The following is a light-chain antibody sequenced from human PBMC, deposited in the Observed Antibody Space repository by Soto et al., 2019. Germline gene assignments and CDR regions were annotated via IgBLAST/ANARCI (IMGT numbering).Light chain of an antibody. CDR3: GTWDSSLSAGV. CDR1: SSNIGNNY. J-gene: IGLJ1*01. Sequence: QSVLTQPPSVSAAPGQMVTISCSGSSSNIGNNYVSWYQQLPGTAPKLLIYDNNKRPSGIPDRFSGSKSGTSATLGITVLQTGDEADYYCGTWDSSLSAGVFGTGTKLTVL. CDR2: DNN. V-gene: IGLV1-51*01.